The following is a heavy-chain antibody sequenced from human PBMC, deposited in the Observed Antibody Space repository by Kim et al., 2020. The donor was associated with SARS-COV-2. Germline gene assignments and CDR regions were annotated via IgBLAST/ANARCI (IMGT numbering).Heavy chain of an antibody. J-gene: IGHJ6*02. CDR2: IWYDGSNE. Sequence: GGSLRLSCAASGFTFSNYAFHWVRQAPGKGLEWVASIWYDGSNEYYADSVKGRLTISRDNDKNTPNLQMNSLSAEDTAVYYCARDGFDFWSGSGFYYYYGLDVWGQGTTVTVSS. V-gene: IGHV3-33*01. CDR3: ARDGFDFWSGSGFYYYYGLDV. D-gene: IGHD3-3*01. CDR1: GFTFSNYA.